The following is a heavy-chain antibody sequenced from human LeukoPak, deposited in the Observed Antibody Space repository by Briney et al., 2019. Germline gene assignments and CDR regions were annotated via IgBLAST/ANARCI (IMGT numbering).Heavy chain of an antibody. J-gene: IGHJ4*02. D-gene: IGHD3-9*01. V-gene: IGHV1-18*01. CDR1: GYTFTSYG. CDR2: ISAYNGNT. Sequence: ASVKVSFKASGYTFTSYGISWVRQAPGQGLEWMGWISAYNGNTNYAQKLQGRVTMTTDTSTSTAYMELRSLRSDDTAVYYCARASYDILTGYKTDDYWGQGTLVTVSS. CDR3: ARASYDILTGYKTDDY.